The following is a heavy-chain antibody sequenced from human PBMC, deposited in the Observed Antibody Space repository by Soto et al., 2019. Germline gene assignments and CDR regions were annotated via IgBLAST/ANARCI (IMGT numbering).Heavy chain of an antibody. V-gene: IGHV4-34*01. Sequence: SETLSHTWAVYDGSFSGYYLSLILHPPVKGLEFIGEINHSGSTNYNPSLKSRVTISVDTSKNQFSLKLSSVTAADTAVYYCARGVVAARAYYYYMEVWGKGTTVTVSS. CDR3: ARGVVAARAYYYYMEV. CDR1: DGSFSGYY. D-gene: IGHD6-6*01. CDR2: INHSGST. J-gene: IGHJ6*03.